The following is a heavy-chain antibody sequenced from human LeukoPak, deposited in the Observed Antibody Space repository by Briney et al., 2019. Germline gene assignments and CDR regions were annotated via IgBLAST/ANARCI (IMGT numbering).Heavy chain of an antibody. Sequence: PGGSLRLSCAASGFTFSSYWMSWVRQAPGKGLEWVANIKQDGSEKYYVDSVKGRFTISRDNAKNSLYLQMNSLRAEGTAVYYCARDPSDSSSWYWGYDAFDIWGQGTMVTVSS. CDR1: GFTFSSYW. J-gene: IGHJ3*02. V-gene: IGHV3-7*01. CDR2: IKQDGSEK. CDR3: ARDPSDSSSWYWGYDAFDI. D-gene: IGHD6-13*01.